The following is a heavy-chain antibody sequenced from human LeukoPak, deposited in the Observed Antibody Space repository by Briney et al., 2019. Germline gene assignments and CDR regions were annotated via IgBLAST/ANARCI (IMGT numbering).Heavy chain of an antibody. CDR3: ARDLLAVAFLDY. V-gene: IGHV1-69*04. CDR2: IIPILGIA. CDR1: GGTFSSYA. Sequence: SVKVSCKASGGTFSSYAISWVRQAPGQGLEWMGRIIPILGIANYAQKFQGRVTITADKSTSTAYMELRSLRSDDTAVYYCARDLLAVAFLDYWGQGTLVTVSS. J-gene: IGHJ4*02. D-gene: IGHD6-19*01.